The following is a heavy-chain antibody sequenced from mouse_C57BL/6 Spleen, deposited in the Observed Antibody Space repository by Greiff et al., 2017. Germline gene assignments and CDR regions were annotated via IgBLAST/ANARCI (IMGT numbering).Heavy chain of an antibody. D-gene: IGHD1-1*01. J-gene: IGHJ2*01. CDR3: ARGDYGSSYNYFDY. CDR1: GYSFTGYY. CDR2: INPSTGGT. Sequence: VQLQQSGPELVKPGASVKISCKASGYSFTGYYMNWVKQSPEKSLEWIGEINPSTGGTTYNQKFKAKATLTVDKSSSTAYMQLKSLTSEDSAVYYCARGDYGSSYNYFDYWGQGTTLTVAS. V-gene: IGHV1-42*01.